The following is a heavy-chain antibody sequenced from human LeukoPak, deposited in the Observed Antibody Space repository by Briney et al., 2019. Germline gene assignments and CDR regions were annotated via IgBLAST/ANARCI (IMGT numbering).Heavy chain of an antibody. V-gene: IGHV4-34*01. CDR3: ARRSAGYYMDV. Sequence: SETLSLTCAVYGGSFSGYYWSWIRQPPGKGLEWIGEINHSGSTNYNPSLKSRVTISVDTSKNQFSLKLSSVTAADTAVYYCARRSAGYYMDVWGKGTTVTISS. CDR2: INHSGST. CDR1: GGSFSGYY. J-gene: IGHJ6*03.